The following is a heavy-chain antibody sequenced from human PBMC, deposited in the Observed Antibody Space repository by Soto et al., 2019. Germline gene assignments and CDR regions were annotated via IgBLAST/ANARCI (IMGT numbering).Heavy chain of an antibody. D-gene: IGHD6-13*01. CDR1: GYTFTSYG. Sequence: GASVKVSCKASGYTFTSYGISWVRQAPGQGLEWMGWISAYNGNTNYAQKLQGRVTMTTDTSTSTAYMELRSLRSDDTAVYYCTLEYSSSWYNAFDIWGQGTMVTVSS. CDR2: ISAYNGNT. V-gene: IGHV1-18*01. J-gene: IGHJ3*02. CDR3: TLEYSSSWYNAFDI.